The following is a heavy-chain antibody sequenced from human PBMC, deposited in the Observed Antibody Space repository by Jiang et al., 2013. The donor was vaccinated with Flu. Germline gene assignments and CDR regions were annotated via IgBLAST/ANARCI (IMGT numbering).Heavy chain of an antibody. Sequence: SGAEVKKPGASVKVSCKVSGYTLTELSMHWVRQAPGKGLEWMGGFDPEDGETIYAQKFQGRVTMTEDTSTDTAYMELSSLRSEDTAVYYCATGTYCTNGVCYSSRSVGRWGQGTLVTVSS. CDR3: ATGTYCTNGVCYSSRSVGR. CDR2: FDPEDGET. V-gene: IGHV1-24*01. D-gene: IGHD2-8*01. J-gene: IGHJ4*02. CDR1: GYTLTELS.